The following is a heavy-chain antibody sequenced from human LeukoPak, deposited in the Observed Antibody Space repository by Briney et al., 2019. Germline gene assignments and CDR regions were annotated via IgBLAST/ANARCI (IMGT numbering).Heavy chain of an antibody. J-gene: IGHJ3*02. CDR2: TYFRSKWFN. Sequence: SGPGLVKPSQTLSLTCAISGDSVSSNTATWNWIRQSPSRGLEWLGRTYFRSKWFNDYGVSAKSRITINPDTSKNQFSLQLNSVTPEDTALYYCVRRSGRSEAFDIWGQGTMVTVSS. CDR1: GDSVSSNTAT. D-gene: IGHD3-3*01. CDR3: VRRSGRSEAFDI. V-gene: IGHV6-1*01.